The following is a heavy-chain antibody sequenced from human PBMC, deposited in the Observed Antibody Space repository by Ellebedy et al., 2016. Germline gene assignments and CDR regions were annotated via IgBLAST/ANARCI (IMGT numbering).Heavy chain of an antibody. CDR1: GFTFSSYA. CDR2: ISYDGSNK. Sequence: GESLKISXAASGFTFSSYAMHWVRQAPGKGLEWVAVISYDGSNKYYADSVKGRFTISRDNSKNTLYLQMNSLRAEDTAVYYCATRRYGASANWGQGTMVAVSS. V-gene: IGHV3-30*04. D-gene: IGHD4-17*01. J-gene: IGHJ3*01. CDR3: ATRRYGASAN.